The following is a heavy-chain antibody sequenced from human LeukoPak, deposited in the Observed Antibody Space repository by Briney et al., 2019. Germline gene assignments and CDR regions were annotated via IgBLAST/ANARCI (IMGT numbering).Heavy chain of an antibody. CDR3: AKDDDYGWFYYMDV. V-gene: IGHV1-2*02. Sequence: GASVKVSCKASGYTFTGYYMHWVRQAPGQGLEWMGWINPNSGGTNYAQKFQGRVTMTRDTSISTAYMELSRLRSDDTAVYYCAKDDDYGWFYYMDVWGKGTTVTVSS. CDR1: GYTFTGYY. CDR2: INPNSGGT. D-gene: IGHD4-17*01. J-gene: IGHJ6*03.